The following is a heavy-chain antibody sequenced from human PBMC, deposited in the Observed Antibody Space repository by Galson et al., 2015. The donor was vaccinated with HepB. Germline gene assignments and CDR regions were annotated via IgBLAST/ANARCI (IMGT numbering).Heavy chain of an antibody. J-gene: IGHJ6*03. CDR3: AKGYYYYMDV. Sequence: SLRLSCAASGFTVSNNYMTWVRQAPGKGLEWVAFISDNGRNKYYVDSVKGRFTISRDNSKNTMDLQMNSLRAEDTAAYYCAKGYYYYMDVWGKGTTVTVSS. V-gene: IGHV3-30*18. CDR1: GFTVSNNY. CDR2: ISDNGRNK.